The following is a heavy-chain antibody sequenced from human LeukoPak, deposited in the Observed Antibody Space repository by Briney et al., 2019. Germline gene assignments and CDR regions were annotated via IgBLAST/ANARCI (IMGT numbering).Heavy chain of an antibody. V-gene: IGHV3-23*01. CDR3: AREVDDYGDYAVDY. CDR2: ISGSGGST. Sequence: GVSLRLFCAASGFTFSRYAMSWVSQAPGKGLEWVSAISGSGGSTNYADSVKGRFTSSRDKSKNTRYLQMKSLRAEDTAVYYCAREVDDYGDYAVDYWGQGTLVTVPS. D-gene: IGHD4-17*01. J-gene: IGHJ4*02. CDR1: GFTFSRYA.